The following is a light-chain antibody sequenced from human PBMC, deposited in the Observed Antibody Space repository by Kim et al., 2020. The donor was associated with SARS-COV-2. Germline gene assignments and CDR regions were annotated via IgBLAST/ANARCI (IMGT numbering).Light chain of an antibody. J-gene: IGKJ4*01. CDR1: QSVSSY. CDR2: DAS. CDR3: QQRSAS. V-gene: IGKV3-11*01. Sequence: ATLSLSPGERATLSCRASQSVSSYLAWYQQKPGQAPRLLIYDASNRATGIPARFSGSGSGTDFTLTISSLEPEDFAVYYCQQRSASFGGGTKLEI.